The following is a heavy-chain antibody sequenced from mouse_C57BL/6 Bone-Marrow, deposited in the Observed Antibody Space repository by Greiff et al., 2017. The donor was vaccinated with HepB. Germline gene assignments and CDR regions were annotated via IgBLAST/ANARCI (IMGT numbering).Heavy chain of an antibody. J-gene: IGHJ4*01. CDR3: ARGYYYGYYYAMDY. V-gene: IGHV5-4*01. Sequence: EVQRVESGGGLVKPGGSLKLSCAASGFTFSSYAMSWVRQTPEKRLEWVATISDGGSYTYYPDNVKGRFTISRDNAKNNLYLQMSHLKSEDTAMYYCARGYYYGYYYAMDYWGQGTSVTVSS. CDR1: GFTFSSYA. CDR2: ISDGGSYT. D-gene: IGHD1-1*01.